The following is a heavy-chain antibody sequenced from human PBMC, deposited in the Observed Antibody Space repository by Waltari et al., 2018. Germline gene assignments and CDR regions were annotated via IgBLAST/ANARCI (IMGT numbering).Heavy chain of an antibody. D-gene: IGHD1-26*01. CDR3: ARDGNSSFHFDY. CDR2: TYTGGST. J-gene: IGHJ4*02. CDR1: GFTVSTTY. V-gene: IGHV3-53*01. Sequence: EVQLVESGGGLIQPGGSLRLSCAVSGFTVSTTYMTWVRQTPGKGMEWVSTTYTGGSTYYAESVKGRFTISRDNSKNTLYLQMNSLRAEDTAVYFCARDGNSSFHFDYWGQGTLVTVSS.